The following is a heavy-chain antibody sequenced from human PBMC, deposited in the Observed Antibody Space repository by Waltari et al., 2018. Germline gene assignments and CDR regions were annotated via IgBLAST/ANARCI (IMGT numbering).Heavy chain of an antibody. J-gene: IGHJ6*03. V-gene: IGHV3-7*01. CDR3: ARVFVYGANSGKRPMDV. Sequence: EVQMVESGGGLVQPGGSLRLSCAASGFTFRSCGRTWVRQAPGKGLEWVANIKQDGSENYYVDSVKGRFTISRDDAKNSLYLQMNSLRNEDTAVYFCARVFVYGANSGKRPMDVWGKGTTVTVSS. CDR2: IKQDGSEN. CDR1: GFTFRSCG. D-gene: IGHD4-17*01.